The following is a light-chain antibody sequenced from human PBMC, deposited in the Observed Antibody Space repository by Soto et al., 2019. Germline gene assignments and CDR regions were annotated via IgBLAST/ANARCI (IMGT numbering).Light chain of an antibody. V-gene: IGKV3-20*01. CDR3: QQYGSSRT. J-gene: IGKJ1*01. CDR1: ESVSSTD. Sequence: EIVLTQSPGTLSLSPGERATLSCRASESVSSTDLAWYQQKPGQAPRLLIYGASSRATGVPDRFSGSGSAAYFTLTISRLEPDDLALYYYQQYGSSRTFGQGTKVEIK. CDR2: GAS.